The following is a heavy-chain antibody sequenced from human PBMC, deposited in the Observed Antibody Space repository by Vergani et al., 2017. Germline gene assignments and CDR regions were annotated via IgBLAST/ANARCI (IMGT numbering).Heavy chain of an antibody. V-gene: IGHV4-61*02. J-gene: IGHJ1*01. Sequence: QVQLQESGPGLVKPSQTLSLTCTVSGGSISSGSYYWSWIRQPAGKGLEWIGRIYTSGSTNYNPSLRSRVSTSVDTSKNQFSLNVTLVTAADTAVYYCASGVSGTLGTWGQGTLVTVSS. D-gene: IGHD3-16*01. CDR2: IYTSGST. CDR3: ASGVSGTLGT. CDR1: GGSISSGSYY.